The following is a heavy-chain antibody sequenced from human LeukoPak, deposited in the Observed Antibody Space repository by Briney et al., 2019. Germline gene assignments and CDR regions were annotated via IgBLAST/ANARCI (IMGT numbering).Heavy chain of an antibody. Sequence: GESLKISCKGSGYSFTSYWIGWVRQMPVKGLEWMGIIYPGDSDTRYSPSFQGQVTISADKSISTAYLQWSSLKASDTAMYYCARLYDSSGYYTHLGYWGQGTLVTVSS. V-gene: IGHV5-51*01. D-gene: IGHD3-22*01. CDR3: ARLYDSSGYYTHLGY. CDR2: IYPGDSDT. CDR1: GYSFTSYW. J-gene: IGHJ4*02.